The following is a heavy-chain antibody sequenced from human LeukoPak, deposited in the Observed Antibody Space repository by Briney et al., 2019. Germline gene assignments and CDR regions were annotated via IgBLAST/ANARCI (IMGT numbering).Heavy chain of an antibody. CDR2: IYHSGST. CDR3: ARAGATYYFDY. CDR1: GGSISSSNW. J-gene: IGHJ4*02. V-gene: IGHV4-4*02. D-gene: IGHD3-10*01. Sequence: SETLSLTCTVSGGSISSSNWWSWVRQPPGKGLEWIGEIYHSGSTNYNPSLKSRVTISVDKSKNQFSLKLNSVTAADTAVYYCARAGATYYFDYWGQGTLVTVSS.